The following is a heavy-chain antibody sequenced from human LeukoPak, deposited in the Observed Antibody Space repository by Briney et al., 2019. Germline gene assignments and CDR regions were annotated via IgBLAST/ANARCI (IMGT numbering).Heavy chain of an antibody. J-gene: IGHJ4*02. CDR3: AKVSPAAPQAFMITFGGVTNFDY. CDR2: ISGSGAST. Sequence: GGSLRLSXAASGFTFSSYAMIWVRQAPVKVLEWVSAISGSGASTYYADSVKGRFTISRDNSKNTLYLQMNSLRAEDTAVYYCAKVSPAAPQAFMITFGGVTNFDYWGQGTLVTVSS. CDR1: GFTFSSYA. D-gene: IGHD3-16*01. V-gene: IGHV3-23*01.